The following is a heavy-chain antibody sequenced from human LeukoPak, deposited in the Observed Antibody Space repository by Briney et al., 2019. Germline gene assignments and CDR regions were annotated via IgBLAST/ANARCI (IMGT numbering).Heavy chain of an antibody. J-gene: IGHJ4*02. Sequence: GRSLRLSCVVSGFTFNTYGMHWVRQAPGKGLEWVGGISNDGSSKEYADSVKGRFTISRDNSKKTMYLQMNSLRAEDTAVYYCAKAAYCTSTSCHFSGYAQRPLDSWGQGTLVTVSS. CDR2: ISNDGSSK. CDR3: AKAAYCTSTSCHFSGYAQRPLDS. D-gene: IGHD2/OR15-2a*01. V-gene: IGHV3-30*18. CDR1: GFTFNTYG.